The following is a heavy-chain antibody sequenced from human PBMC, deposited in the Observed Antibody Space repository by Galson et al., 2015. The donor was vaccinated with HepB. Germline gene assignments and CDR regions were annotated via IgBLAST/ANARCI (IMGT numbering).Heavy chain of an antibody. CDR2: IYWDDEK. V-gene: IGHV2-5*02. J-gene: IGHJ5*02. D-gene: IGHD3-3*01. Sequence: PALVKPTQTLTLTCTFSGFSLNTSGVSVGWIRQPPRKALEWLALIYWDDEKSYSPSLKNRLTITKDTSKNQVVLKMTNMDPVDTATYYCAHRRSLGWSGYYGENVWFDPWGQGTLVTVSS. CDR3: AHRRSLGWSGYYGENVWFDP. CDR1: GFSLNTSGVS.